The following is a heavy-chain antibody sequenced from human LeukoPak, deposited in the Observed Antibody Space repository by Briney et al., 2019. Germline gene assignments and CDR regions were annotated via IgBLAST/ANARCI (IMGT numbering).Heavy chain of an antibody. CDR3: ASQLSMATIRVFDY. J-gene: IGHJ4*02. CDR2: IYYSGST. D-gene: IGHD5-12*01. V-gene: IGHV4-39*01. CDR1: GGSISSSSYY. Sequence: PSETLSLTCTVSGGSISSSSYYWGWIRRPPGKGLEWIGSIYYSGSTYYNPSLKSRVTISVDTSKNQFSLKLSSVTAADTAVYYCASQLSMATIRVFDYWGQGTLVTVSS.